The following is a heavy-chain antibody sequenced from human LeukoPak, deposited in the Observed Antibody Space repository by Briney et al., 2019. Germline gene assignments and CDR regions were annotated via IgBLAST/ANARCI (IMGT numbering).Heavy chain of an antibody. V-gene: IGHV4-34*01. CDR2: INHSGST. J-gene: IGHJ6*03. CDR3: ARDPGYYGSGRVFYMDV. CDR1: GGSFSGYY. Sequence: SETLSLTCAVYGGSFSGYYWSWIRQPPGKGLEWIGEINHSGSTNYNPSLKSRVTISVDKSKNQFSLKLSSVTAADTAVYYCARDPGYYGSGRVFYMDVWGKGTTVTVSS. D-gene: IGHD3-10*01.